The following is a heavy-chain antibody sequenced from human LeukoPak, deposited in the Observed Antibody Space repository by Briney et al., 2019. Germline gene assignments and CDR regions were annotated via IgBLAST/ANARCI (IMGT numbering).Heavy chain of an antibody. D-gene: IGHD5-12*01. V-gene: IGHV4-4*02. CDR2: IYHSGST. Sequence: PSETLSLTCAVSGGSISSSNWWSWVRQAPGKGLEWIGEIYHSGSTNYNPSLKSRVTISVDKSKNQFSLKLSSVTAADTAVYYCARCYSGYRKYYYYYMDVWGKGTTVTVSS. CDR1: GGSISSSNW. J-gene: IGHJ6*03. CDR3: ARCYSGYRKYYYYYMDV.